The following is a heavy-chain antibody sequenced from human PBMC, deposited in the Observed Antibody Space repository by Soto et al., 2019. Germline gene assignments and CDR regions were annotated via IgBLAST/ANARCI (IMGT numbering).Heavy chain of an antibody. CDR2: INTSGNT. V-gene: IGHV4-4*07. Sequence: QVQLQESGPGLVRPLETLSLTCKVSGGSITSYRWSWIRQSAGKGLEWIGRINTSGNTHYNPSLKNRVTVSIDTSQNQFFLTVTSVTAADSAVYYCARESGDNWDYEAYWGQGTPVTVSS. J-gene: IGHJ4*02. D-gene: IGHD1-7*01. CDR1: GGSITSYR. CDR3: ARESGDNWDYEAY.